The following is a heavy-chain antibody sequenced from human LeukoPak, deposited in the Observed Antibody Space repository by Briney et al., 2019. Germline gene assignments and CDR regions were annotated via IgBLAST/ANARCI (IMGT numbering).Heavy chain of an antibody. J-gene: IGHJ4*02. CDR1: GFTFSSYS. V-gene: IGHV3-74*01. D-gene: IGHD1-26*01. CDR2: IDNYDNTT. CDR3: ARDVGSLSY. Sequence: GGSLRLSCAASGFTFSSYSMHWVRQAPGKGLVWVSGIDNYDNTTIYADSVKGRFTISSDNVKSTVYLQMNSLRAEFMAVYYCARDVGSLSYWGKGTLVTVS.